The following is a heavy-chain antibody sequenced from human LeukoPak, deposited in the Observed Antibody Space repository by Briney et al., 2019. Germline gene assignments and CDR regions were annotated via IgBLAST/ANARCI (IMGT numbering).Heavy chain of an antibody. Sequence: SETLSLTCAVSGGSISSSNWWSWVRQPPGKGLEWIGEIYHSGSTNYNPSLKSRVTISVDKSKNQFSLKLSSVTAADTAVYYCARRGWSEWELPHAFDIWGQGTMVTVSS. D-gene: IGHD1-26*01. CDR2: IYHSGST. CDR1: GGSISSSNW. V-gene: IGHV4-4*02. J-gene: IGHJ3*02. CDR3: ARRGWSEWELPHAFDI.